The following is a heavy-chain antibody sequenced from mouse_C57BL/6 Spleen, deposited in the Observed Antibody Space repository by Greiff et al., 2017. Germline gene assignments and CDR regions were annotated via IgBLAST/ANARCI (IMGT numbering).Heavy chain of an antibody. D-gene: IGHD2-5*01. V-gene: IGHV5-6*01. J-gene: IGHJ1*03. Sequence: EVHLVESGGDLVKPGGSLKLPCAASGFTFSSFGLSWVRQTPDKRLEWVATISSGGSYTYFPDSVKGRFTISRDNAKNTLYLQMSSLKSEDTAMYYCARPYYSNYWYFDVWGTGTTVTVSS. CDR1: GFTFSSFG. CDR2: ISSGGSYT. CDR3: ARPYYSNYWYFDV.